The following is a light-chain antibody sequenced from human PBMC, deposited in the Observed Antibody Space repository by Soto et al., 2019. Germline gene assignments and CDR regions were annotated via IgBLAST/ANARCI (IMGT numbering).Light chain of an antibody. CDR1: QSVTSNY. CDR3: QKYGSSPPIT. CDR2: GAS. V-gene: IGKV3-20*01. J-gene: IGKJ5*01. Sequence: EIVLTQSPGTLSLSPGERATLSCRASQSVTSNYLAWYQQKPGQAPRLLIYGASYRATGIPDRFSGSGSGTDFTLSINRLEPEDFAVYYCQKYGSSPPITFGQGTRLEIK.